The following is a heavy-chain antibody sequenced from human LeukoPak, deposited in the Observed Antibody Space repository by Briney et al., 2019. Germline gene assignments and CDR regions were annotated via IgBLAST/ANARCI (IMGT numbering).Heavy chain of an antibody. D-gene: IGHD6-19*01. CDR2: VSNTGSDI. V-gene: IGHV3-11*04. CDR3: AKERWLPFDY. CDR1: GFTFSDYY. Sequence: KPGGSLRLSCAASGFTFSDYYMSWVRQVPGKGLEYVSYVSNTGSDIYYIDSVRGRFTISRDNTKNSLYLQMNSLRAEDTAVYYGAKERWLPFDYWAQETRVTVSS. J-gene: IGHJ4*02.